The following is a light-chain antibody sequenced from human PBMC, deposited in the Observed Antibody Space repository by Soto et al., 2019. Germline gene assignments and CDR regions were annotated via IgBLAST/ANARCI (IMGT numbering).Light chain of an antibody. CDR1: QTIGSRN. Sequence: EIAFTQSPGTLSLSPGERATLSCRASQTIGSRNLAWYQHKPGQRPRLLIYGASSRATGIPDRFSGSGSGTDFNLTISRLEPEDFAVYYCQHYVSSPLTFGGGTKVEI. CDR3: QHYVSSPLT. V-gene: IGKV3-20*01. CDR2: GAS. J-gene: IGKJ4*01.